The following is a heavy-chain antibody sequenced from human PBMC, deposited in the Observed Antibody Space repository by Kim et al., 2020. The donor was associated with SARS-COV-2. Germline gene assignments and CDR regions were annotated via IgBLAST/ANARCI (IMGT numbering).Heavy chain of an antibody. V-gene: IGHV3-33*01. J-gene: IGHJ4*02. CDR2: IWYDGSNK. Sequence: GGSLRLSCAASGFTFSSYGMHWVRQAPGKGLEWVAVIWYDGSNKYYADSVKGRFTISRDNSKNTLYLQMNSLRAEDTAVYYCARDRAGVAFDYWGLGTLVTVSS. CDR1: GFTFSSYG. CDR3: ARDRAGVAFDY. D-gene: IGHD2-8*01.